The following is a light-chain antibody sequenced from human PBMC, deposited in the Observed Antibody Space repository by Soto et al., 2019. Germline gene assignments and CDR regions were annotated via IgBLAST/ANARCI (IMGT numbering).Light chain of an antibody. CDR2: EGT. CDR3: SSWTTSTTQV. V-gene: IGLV2-14*02. J-gene: IGLJ3*02. CDR1: SSDVGSSNL. Sequence: QSALTQPASVSGSPGQSITISCTGTSSDVGSSNLVSWYQQHPGKAPKLMIYEGTKRPSGVSYRFSGSKSGNTASLTISGLQAEDEAYYYCSSWTTSTTQVLGGGTKLTVL.